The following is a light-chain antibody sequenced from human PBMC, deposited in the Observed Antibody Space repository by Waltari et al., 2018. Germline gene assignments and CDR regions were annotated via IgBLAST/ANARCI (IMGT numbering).Light chain of an antibody. Sequence: QSVLTQQPSLSGAPGPSLTISCTGTSSNIGAGYDLHWYQQFPGTAPKLLIYSNNNRPSGVPGRFSASKSGTSASLAITGLQAEDEADYYCQSYDKLLSGSLFGGGTKLTV. CDR2: SNN. CDR3: QSYDKLLSGSL. CDR1: SSNIGAGYD. V-gene: IGLV1-40*01. J-gene: IGLJ3*02.